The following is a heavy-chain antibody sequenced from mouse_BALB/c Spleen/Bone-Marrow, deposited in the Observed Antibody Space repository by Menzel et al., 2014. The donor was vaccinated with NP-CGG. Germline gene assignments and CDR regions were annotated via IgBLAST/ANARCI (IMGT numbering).Heavy chain of an antibody. D-gene: IGHD2-3*01. J-gene: IGHJ3*01. Sequence: EVKVVESGAELVKPGTSVKLSCTASGSNIKDTHLHWVQQRPEQGLEWIGRFDPTNGNPKYDPKFQGKATITADTSSNTAYLQLSSLTSEDTAVYYCASYDGSRFAYWGQGTLVTVSA. V-gene: IGHV14-3*02. CDR2: FDPTNGNP. CDR1: GSNIKDTH. CDR3: ASYDGSRFAY.